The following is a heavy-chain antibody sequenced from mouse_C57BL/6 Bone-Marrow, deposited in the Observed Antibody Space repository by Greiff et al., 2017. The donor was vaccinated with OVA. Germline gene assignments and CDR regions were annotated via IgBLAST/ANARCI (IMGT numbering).Heavy chain of an antibody. V-gene: IGHV5-15*01. CDR1: GFTFSDYG. J-gene: IGHJ4*01. CDR3: ARGYSNYVDYAMDY. CDR2: ISNLAYSI. Sequence: VQLVESGGGLVQPGGSLKLSCAASGFTFSDYGMAWVRQAPRKGPEWVAFISNLAYSIYYADTVTGRFTISRENAKNTLYLEMSSLRSEDTAMYYCARGYSNYVDYAMDYWGQGTSVTVSS. D-gene: IGHD2-5*01.